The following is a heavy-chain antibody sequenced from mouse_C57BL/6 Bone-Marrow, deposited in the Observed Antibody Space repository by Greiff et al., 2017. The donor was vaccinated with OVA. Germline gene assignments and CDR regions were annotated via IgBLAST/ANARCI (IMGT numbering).Heavy chain of an antibody. CDR2: ISSGSSTI. CDR3: ARSIYYDYDWFAY. Sequence: DVMLVESGGGLVKPGGSLKLSCAASGFTFSDYGMHWVRQAPEKGLEWVAYISSGSSTIYYADTVKGRFTISRDNAKNTLFLQMTSLRSEDTAMYYCARSIYYDYDWFAYWGQGTLVTVSA. V-gene: IGHV5-17*01. CDR1: GFTFSDYG. J-gene: IGHJ3*01. D-gene: IGHD2-4*01.